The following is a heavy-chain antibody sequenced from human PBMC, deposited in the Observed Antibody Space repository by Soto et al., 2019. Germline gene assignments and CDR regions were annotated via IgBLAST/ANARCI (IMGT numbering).Heavy chain of an antibody. D-gene: IGHD6-19*01. V-gene: IGHV3-64D*06. Sequence: PGGSLRLSCAASGFSFDDYAMTWVRQATGKGLEWVSAISSNGGSTYYADSVKGRFTISRDNSKNTLYLQMSSLRAEDTAVYYCVKEYSSGWYSFDYWGQGTLVTVSS. CDR1: GFSFDDYA. J-gene: IGHJ4*02. CDR2: ISSNGGST. CDR3: VKEYSSGWYSFDY.